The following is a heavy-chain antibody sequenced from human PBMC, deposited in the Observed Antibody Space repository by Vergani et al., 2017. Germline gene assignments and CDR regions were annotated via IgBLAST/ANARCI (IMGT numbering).Heavy chain of an antibody. V-gene: IGHV5-51*03. Sequence: EVQLVQSGAEVKKPGESLKISCKGPGYSFTRYWIGWGRQMPGKGLEWMGIIYPGDADTRYSPSFQGQVTISADKSISTAYLQWSSLKTSDTAMYYCARSIVVVSGWFDPWGQGTLLTVSS. CDR2: IYPGDADT. CDR3: ARSIVVVSGWFDP. CDR1: GYSFTRYW. J-gene: IGHJ5*02. D-gene: IGHD2-2*01.